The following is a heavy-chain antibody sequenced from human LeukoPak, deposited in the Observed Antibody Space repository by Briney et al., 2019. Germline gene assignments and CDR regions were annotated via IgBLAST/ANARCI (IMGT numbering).Heavy chain of an antibody. Sequence: GGSLRLSCAASGFDFSNYWIYWVRQAPGKGLEWVANIKQDGSEKYYVDSVRGRFTISRDNAKNSLSLQMNSLRAEDTAVYYCASNYGGWGQGTLVTVSS. CDR2: IKQDGSEK. D-gene: IGHD4-11*01. V-gene: IGHV3-7*03. J-gene: IGHJ4*02. CDR1: GFDFSNYW. CDR3: ASNYGG.